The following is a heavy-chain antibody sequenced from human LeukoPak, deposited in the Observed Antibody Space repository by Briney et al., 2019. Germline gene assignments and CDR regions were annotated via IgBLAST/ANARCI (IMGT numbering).Heavy chain of an antibody. Sequence: PGGSPRLSCAASGFTFSNYAMSWVRQAPGKGLEWVSSVSDSGGGTYYVDSVKGRFTISRDNSKNTLYLQMNSLRAEDTAVYYCAKRGSSGWHDYWGQGTLVTVSS. CDR2: VSDSGGGT. D-gene: IGHD6-19*01. J-gene: IGHJ4*02. V-gene: IGHV3-23*01. CDR3: AKRGSSGWHDY. CDR1: GFTFSNYA.